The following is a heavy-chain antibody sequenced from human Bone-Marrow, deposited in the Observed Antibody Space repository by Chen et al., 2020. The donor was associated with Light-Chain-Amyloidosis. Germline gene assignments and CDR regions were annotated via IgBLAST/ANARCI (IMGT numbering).Heavy chain of an antibody. D-gene: IGHD3-16*01. CDR2: ISADADTK. J-gene: IGHJ4*01. CDR3: VRVGADDYTWGTPYFDY. V-gene: IGHV3-30-3*01. CDR1: GFAGSKHG. Sequence: GQREESACGGTPPGSSLILPCGATGFAGSKHGWHWVRQAPGKGLEWVAIISADADTKNYGDSEKGRFTISRDNYKNTLYLQMRSLRPEDTAVYYCVRVGADDYTWGTPYFDYWGQEPWSPSPQ.